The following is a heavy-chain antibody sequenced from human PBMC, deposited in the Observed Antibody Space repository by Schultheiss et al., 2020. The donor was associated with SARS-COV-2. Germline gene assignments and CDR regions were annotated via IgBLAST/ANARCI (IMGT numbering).Heavy chain of an antibody. V-gene: IGHV3-13*05. Sequence: GESLKISCAASGFTFSSYDMHWVRQATGKGLEWVSAIGTAGDPYYPGSVKGRFTISRENAKNSLYLQMNSLRAGDTAVYYCARGRRTAMVTSHDAFDIWGQGTMVTVSS. D-gene: IGHD5-18*01. CDR3: ARGRRTAMVTSHDAFDI. CDR2: IGTAGDP. J-gene: IGHJ3*02. CDR1: GFTFSSYD.